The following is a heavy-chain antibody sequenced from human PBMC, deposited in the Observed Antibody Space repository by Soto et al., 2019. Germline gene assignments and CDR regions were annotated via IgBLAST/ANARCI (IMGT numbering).Heavy chain of an antibody. CDR3: ARERGASSPFDY. J-gene: IGHJ4*02. Sequence: QVQLVQSGAEVKKPGASVKVSCKASGYTFTSYDINWVRQATGQGLEWMGWMNPNSGNTGYAQKCQGRVNMSRKTSISTAYMEMSSLRSEDPAVYYCARERGASSPFDYWGQGTPVTVSS. V-gene: IGHV1-8*01. CDR2: MNPNSGNT. D-gene: IGHD6-19*01. CDR1: GYTFTSYD.